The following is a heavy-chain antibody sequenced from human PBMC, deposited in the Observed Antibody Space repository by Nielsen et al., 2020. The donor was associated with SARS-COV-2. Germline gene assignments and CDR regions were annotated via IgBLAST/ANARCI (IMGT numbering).Heavy chain of an antibody. V-gene: IGHV1-46*01. Sequence: ASVKVSCKASGYTFISYGISWVRQAPGQGLEWMGIINPSGGSTSYAQKFQGRVTMTRDTSASTVYMELSSLRSEDTAVYYCARSGSSWYYFDYWGQGTLVTVSS. CDR3: ARSGSSWYYFDY. CDR1: GYTFISYG. D-gene: IGHD6-13*01. J-gene: IGHJ4*02. CDR2: INPSGGST.